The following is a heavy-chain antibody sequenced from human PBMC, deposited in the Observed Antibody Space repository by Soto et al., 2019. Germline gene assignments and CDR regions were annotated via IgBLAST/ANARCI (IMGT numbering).Heavy chain of an antibody. CDR1: GFTFSRSS. D-gene: IGHD2-21*02. CDR3: ARDHLILPAHDFFYGSDV. J-gene: IGHJ6*04. CDR2: ISAPGDSA. V-gene: IGHV3-23*01. Sequence: EVQLLESGGGLVQPGGSLRLSCAASGFTFSRSSMTWVRQVPGKGLQWVSTISAPGDSAYYADSVKGRFTISRDSSKSTLYLRMNSLRAEDTAVYYCARDHLILPAHDFFYGSDVWGKGATVTVSS.